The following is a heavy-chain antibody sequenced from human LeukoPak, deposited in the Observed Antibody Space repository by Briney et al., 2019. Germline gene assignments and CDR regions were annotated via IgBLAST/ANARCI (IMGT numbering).Heavy chain of an antibody. CDR2: ISYDGSNK. Sequence: PGGSLRLSCAASGFAFSNFAMHWVRQAPGKGLEWVAVISYDGSNKYYADSVKGRFTISRDNSKNTLYLQMNSLRAEDTAVYYCAKGFFRVGATPFDYWGQGTLVTVSS. D-gene: IGHD1-26*01. CDR1: GFAFSNFA. V-gene: IGHV3-30*04. J-gene: IGHJ4*02. CDR3: AKGFFRVGATPFDY.